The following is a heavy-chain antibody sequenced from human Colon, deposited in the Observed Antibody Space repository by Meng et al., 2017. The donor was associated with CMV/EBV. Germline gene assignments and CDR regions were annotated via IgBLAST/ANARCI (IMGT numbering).Heavy chain of an antibody. CDR3: AKDIFRFGAGGCDY. J-gene: IGHJ4*02. Sequence: YGFTLRNYSLILVRPAPRKELDWVSALSVLSATTKYADSFKGRFTISRDNSKNTLYLQMNSLRAEDTAVYYCAKDIFRFGAGGCDYWGQGTLVTVSS. V-gene: IGHV3-23*01. CDR2: LSVLSATT. D-gene: IGHD3-10*01. CDR1: GFTLRNYS.